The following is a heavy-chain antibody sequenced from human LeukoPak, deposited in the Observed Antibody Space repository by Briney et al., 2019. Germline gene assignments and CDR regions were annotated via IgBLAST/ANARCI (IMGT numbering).Heavy chain of an antibody. J-gene: IGHJ4*02. D-gene: IGHD3-10*01. CDR3: ARSYYGSGGYYPFDY. CDR1: GFTFSSYE. Sequence: PGGSLRLSCAASGFTFSSYEMNWVRQAPGKGLEWVSYISSSGSTIYYADSVKGRFTISRDNAKNSLYLQMNSLRAEDTAVYYCARSYYGSGGYYPFDYWGQGTLVTVSS. V-gene: IGHV3-48*03. CDR2: ISSSGSTI.